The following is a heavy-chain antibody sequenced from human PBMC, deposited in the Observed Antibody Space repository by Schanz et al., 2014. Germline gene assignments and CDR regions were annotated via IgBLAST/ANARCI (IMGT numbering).Heavy chain of an antibody. Sequence: QVQLVQSGAEVKKPGASVKVSCKASGYTFTSYYMHWVRQAPGQGLEWMGIINPRGGSTTYAQKFQGRVTMTTDTSTNTVYMELSSLRAEDTAVYFCDVYGEGVGTTFTRFGFWGQGTPVTVSS. CDR3: DVYGEGVGTTFTRFGF. D-gene: IGHD1-26*01. V-gene: IGHV1-46*01. CDR2: INPRGGST. CDR1: GYTFTSYY. J-gene: IGHJ4*02.